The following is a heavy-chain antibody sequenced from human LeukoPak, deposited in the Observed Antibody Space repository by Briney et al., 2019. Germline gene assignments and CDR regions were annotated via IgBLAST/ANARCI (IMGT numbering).Heavy chain of an antibody. Sequence: ASVTVSFKASGYTFTNYDIHWVRPATGQGLEWMGWMNPNSGNTGYAQKFQGRVTMTRNTSISTAYMELSSLRSEDTAVYYCATHRGYDTYYFDYWGQGTLVTVSS. CDR1: GYTFTNYD. V-gene: IGHV1-8*01. CDR2: MNPNSGNT. D-gene: IGHD5-12*01. CDR3: ATHRGYDTYYFDY. J-gene: IGHJ4*02.